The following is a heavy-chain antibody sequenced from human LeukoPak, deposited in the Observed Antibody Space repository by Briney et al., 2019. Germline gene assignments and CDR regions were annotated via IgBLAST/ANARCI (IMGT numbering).Heavy chain of an antibody. V-gene: IGHV4-59*01. D-gene: IGHD4-17*01. J-gene: IGHJ6*02. Sequence: SETLSLTCTVSGGSISSYYWSWIWQPPGKGLEWIGYIYYSGSTNYNPSLKSRVTISVDTSKNQFSLKLSSVTAADTAVYYCAREKTVTTMVADYYYGMDVWGQGTTVTVSS. CDR3: AREKTVTTMVADYYYGMDV. CDR2: IYYSGST. CDR1: GGSISSYY.